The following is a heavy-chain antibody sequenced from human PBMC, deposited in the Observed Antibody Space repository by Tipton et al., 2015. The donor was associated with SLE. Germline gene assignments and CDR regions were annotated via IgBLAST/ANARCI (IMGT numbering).Heavy chain of an antibody. CDR1: GGSISSYY. CDR2: IYDSGST. J-gene: IGHJ4*02. Sequence: TLSLTCTVSGGSISSYYWSWMRQPPGKGLEWIGYIYDSGSTNYNPSLKSRVTVSVDTSKNQFSLKLNSVTAADTAVYYCARGSDDYGDYGVDYWGQGTLVSVSS. CDR3: ARGSDDYGDYGVDY. D-gene: IGHD4-17*01. V-gene: IGHV4-59*01.